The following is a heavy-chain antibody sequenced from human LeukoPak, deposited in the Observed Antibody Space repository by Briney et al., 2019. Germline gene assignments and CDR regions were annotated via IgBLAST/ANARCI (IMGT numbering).Heavy chain of an antibody. J-gene: IGHJ6*02. CDR2: IIPIFGTA. CDR1: GGTFSSYA. D-gene: IGHD3-3*01. Sequence: SVKVSCKASGGTFSSYAISWVRQAPGQGLEWMGGIIPIFGTANYAQKFQGRVTITANESASTAYMELSSLRSEDTAVYYCARVVREYDFWSGNYYYYGMDVWGQGTTVTVSS. CDR3: ARVVREYDFWSGNYYYYGMDV. V-gene: IGHV1-69*13.